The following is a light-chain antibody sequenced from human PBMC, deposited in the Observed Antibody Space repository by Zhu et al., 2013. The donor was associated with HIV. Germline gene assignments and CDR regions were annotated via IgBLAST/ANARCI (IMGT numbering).Light chain of an antibody. CDR2: GAS. CDR1: QTVSSNC. J-gene: IGKJ3*01. Sequence: EVVLTQSPGTLSLSPGERATLSCRASQTVSSNCLAWYQQKPGQAPRLLIYGASNRAPAIPGRFSGSGSGTDFTLDISGLEPEDFAVYYCQQYGSSPFTFGPGTKVDIK. V-gene: IGKV3-20*01. CDR3: QQYGSSPFT.